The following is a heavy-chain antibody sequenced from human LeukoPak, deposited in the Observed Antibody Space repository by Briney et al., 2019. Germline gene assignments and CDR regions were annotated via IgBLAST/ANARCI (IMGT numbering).Heavy chain of an antibody. D-gene: IGHD6-13*01. V-gene: IGHV4-59*01. CDR3: ARGNPAVYFDN. CDR2: IYYSGST. Sequence: PSETLSLTCTVSGGSISSYYWSWIRQPPGKGLEWIGYIYYSGSTNYNPSPKSRVTISVDTSKNQFSLKLSSVTAADTAVYYCARGNPAVYFDNWGQGTLVTVSS. J-gene: IGHJ4*02. CDR1: GGSISSYY.